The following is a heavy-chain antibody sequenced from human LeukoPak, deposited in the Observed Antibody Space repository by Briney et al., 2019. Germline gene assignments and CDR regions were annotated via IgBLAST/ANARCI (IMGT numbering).Heavy chain of an antibody. CDR1: GDSVSSNSAA. V-gene: IGHV6-1*01. CDR2: TYYRSKWYN. J-gene: IGHJ5*02. CDR3: ARQNNTYHHYNLGWFDP. D-gene: IGHD5-24*01. Sequence: SQTLSLTCAISGDSVSSNSAAWNWIRQSPSRGLEWLGRTYYRSKWYNDYAVSVKSRITINPDTSKDQFSLQLSSVTPEDTAVYYCARQNNTYHHYNLGWFDPWGQGTLVTVSS.